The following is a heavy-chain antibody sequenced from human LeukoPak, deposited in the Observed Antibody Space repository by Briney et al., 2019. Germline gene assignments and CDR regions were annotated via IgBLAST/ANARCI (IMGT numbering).Heavy chain of an antibody. V-gene: IGHV1-2*02. D-gene: IGHD6-13*01. CDR1: GYTFTRYC. Sequence: GASVTVSCTASGYTFTRYCIHWVRQAPGQGREWMGWINPNSGGTNSAQKFQGRVTMTRDTSISTAYMELSRLRSDDTAVYYCARLSGYDEYPDYWGQGTLVTVSS. CDR2: INPNSGGT. J-gene: IGHJ4*02. CDR3: ARLSGYDEYPDY.